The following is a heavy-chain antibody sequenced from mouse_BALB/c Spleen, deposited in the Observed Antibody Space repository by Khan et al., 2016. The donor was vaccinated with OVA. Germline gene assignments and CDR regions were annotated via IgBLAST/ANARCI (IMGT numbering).Heavy chain of an antibody. D-gene: IGHD3-3*01. CDR1: GYSFTTYY. Sequence: VQLQQSGPELMKPGASVNISCKASGYSFTTYYIHWVKQSRGKSLEWIGYIDPFNNGTDYNQKFKGQATLTVDKSSNTAYMHLSSLTSEDSAVYYCARGTFDYWGQGTLVTVSA. CDR3: ARGTFDY. J-gene: IGHJ3*01. CDR2: IDPFNNGT. V-gene: IGHV1S135*01.